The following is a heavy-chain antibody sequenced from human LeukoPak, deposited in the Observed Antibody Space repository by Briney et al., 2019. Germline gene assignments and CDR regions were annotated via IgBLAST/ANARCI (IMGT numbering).Heavy chain of an antibody. V-gene: IGHV1-24*01. D-gene: IGHD2-2*01. CDR1: GYTLTELS. CDR3: ASEGYCSSTSCLPFDY. J-gene: IGHJ4*02. CDR2: FDPEDGET. Sequence: ASVKVSCKVSGYTLTELSMHWVRQAPGKGLEWMGGFDPEDGETIYAQKFQGRVTMTEDTSTDTAYMELSSLRPEDTAVYYCASEGYCSSTSCLPFDYWGQGTLVTVSS.